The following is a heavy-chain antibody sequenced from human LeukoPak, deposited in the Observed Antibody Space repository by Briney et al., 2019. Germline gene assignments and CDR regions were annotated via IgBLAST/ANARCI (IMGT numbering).Heavy chain of an antibody. D-gene: IGHD3-22*01. CDR1: GFTFRIYA. J-gene: IGHJ4*02. Sequence: PGGSLRLSCASFGFTFRIYALAWVRQGPGKGLEWVSIISSSNMTYYANSVKGRFTISRDNSKNTLYLQMNSLRAEDTAAYYCARGDWGVVVPDFDYWGQGTLVTVSS. CDR2: IISSSNMT. CDR3: ARGDWGVVVPDFDY. V-gene: IGHV3-23*05.